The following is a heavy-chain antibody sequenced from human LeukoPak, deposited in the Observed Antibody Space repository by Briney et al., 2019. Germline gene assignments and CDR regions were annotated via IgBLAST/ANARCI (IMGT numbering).Heavy chain of an antibody. Sequence: SETLSLTCAVYGGSFSGYYWSWIRQPPGKGLEWIGEINHSGSTNYNPSLKSRVTILVDTSKNQFSLKLSSVTAADTAVYYCARHSGTYPFDYWGQGALVTVSS. CDR2: INHSGST. CDR3: ARHSGTYPFDY. D-gene: IGHD1-26*01. J-gene: IGHJ4*02. V-gene: IGHV4-34*01. CDR1: GGSFSGYY.